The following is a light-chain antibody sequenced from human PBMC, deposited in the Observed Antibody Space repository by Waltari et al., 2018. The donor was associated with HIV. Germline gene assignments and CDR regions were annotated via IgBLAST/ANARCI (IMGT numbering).Light chain of an antibody. CDR1: RLGDKY. J-gene: IGLJ1*01. Sequence: SYELAQPPFVSVSPGQTTSITCSGDRLGDKYVFWYGQKQGQSPVLVLYQDTKRPPGIPERCSGSHSGDTATLTISGAQAVDEATYYCQAWDSNLHVFGSGTKVTVL. V-gene: IGLV3-1*01. CDR3: QAWDSNLHV. CDR2: QDT.